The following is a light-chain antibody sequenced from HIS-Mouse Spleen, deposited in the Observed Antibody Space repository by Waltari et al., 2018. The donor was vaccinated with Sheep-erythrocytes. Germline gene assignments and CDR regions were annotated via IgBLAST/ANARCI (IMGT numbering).Light chain of an antibody. J-gene: IGKJ1*01. CDR3: QQYGSSLRT. CDR2: GAS. V-gene: IGKV3-20*01. Sequence: VLTQSSGTLSLSPVERATLSCRASQSVSSSYLAWYQQKPGQAPRLLIYGASSRATGIPDRFSGSGSGTDFTLTISRLEPEDFAVYYCQQYGSSLRTFGQGTKVEIK. CDR1: QSVSSSY.